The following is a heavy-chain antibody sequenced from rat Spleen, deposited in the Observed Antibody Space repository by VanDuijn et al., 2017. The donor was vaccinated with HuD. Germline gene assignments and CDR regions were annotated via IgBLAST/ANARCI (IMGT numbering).Heavy chain of an antibody. CDR3: ARLPGYHWFAY. V-gene: IGHV5-7*01. Sequence: EVQLVESGGGLVQPGRSMKLSCAASGFTFSDYNMAWVRQAPKKGLEWVATISYDGSSTYYRYAVKGRITISRDNAKSTLYLQRDSLSSEDTATYYGARLPGYHWFAYWCQGTLVTVSS. CDR2: ISYDGSST. CDR1: GFTFSDYN. J-gene: IGHJ3*01. D-gene: IGHD1-4*01.